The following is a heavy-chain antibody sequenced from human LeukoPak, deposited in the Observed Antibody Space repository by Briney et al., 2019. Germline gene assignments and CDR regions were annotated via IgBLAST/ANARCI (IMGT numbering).Heavy chain of an antibody. J-gene: IGHJ4*02. CDR3: AIDPNWGTHS. CDR1: GFTFSNYA. D-gene: IGHD7-27*01. V-gene: IGHV3-23*01. CDR2: ISGSGTST. Sequence: SGGSLRLSCAASGFTFSNYAMSWVRQAPGKGLEWVSGISGSGTSTYYADSVRGRFTISRDNSKNALYLQMNSLRVEDTAVYYCAIDPNWGTHSWGQGVLVTVSS.